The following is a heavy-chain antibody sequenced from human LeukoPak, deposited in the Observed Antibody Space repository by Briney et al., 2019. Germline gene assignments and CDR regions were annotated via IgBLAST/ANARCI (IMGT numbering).Heavy chain of an antibody. Sequence: GGSLRLSCAASGFTFSSYAMNWVRQAPGKGLEWVSAISGSGGSTYYADSVKGRFTISRDNSKNTLYLQMNSLGAEDTAVYYCAKGYIAAASKGNWFDPWGQGTLVTVSS. CDR3: AKGYIAAASKGNWFDP. V-gene: IGHV3-23*01. CDR1: GFTFSSYA. CDR2: ISGSGGST. J-gene: IGHJ5*02. D-gene: IGHD6-13*01.